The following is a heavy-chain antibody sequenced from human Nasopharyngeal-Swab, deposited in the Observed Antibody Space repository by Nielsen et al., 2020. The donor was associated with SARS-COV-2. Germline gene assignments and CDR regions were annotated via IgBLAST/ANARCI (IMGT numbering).Heavy chain of an antibody. V-gene: IGHV2-70*11. J-gene: IGHJ3*02. Sequence: SGPTLVKPTQTLTLTCTFSGFSLSTSAMCVSWIRQPPGKALEWLARIDWDDDKYYSTSLKTRLTISTDTSKNQVVLTMTNMDPVDTATYYCARNINDYGDYHGVLDIWGQGTMVTVSS. CDR1: GFSLSTSAMC. D-gene: IGHD4-17*01. CDR3: ARNINDYGDYHGVLDI. CDR2: IDWDDDK.